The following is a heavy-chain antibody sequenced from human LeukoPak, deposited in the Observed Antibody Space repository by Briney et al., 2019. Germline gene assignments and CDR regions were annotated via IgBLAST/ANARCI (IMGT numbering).Heavy chain of an antibody. D-gene: IGHD3-22*01. V-gene: IGHV3-33*08. CDR3: ARDNYYDSSGYNAFDI. CDR2: IWYDGSKK. CDR1: GFIFSSYG. J-gene: IGHJ3*02. Sequence: GGSLRLSCSASGFIFSSYGMHWVRQAPGKGLEWVAVIWYDGSKKYYADSVKARFTISRDNSKNTLYLQMNSLRAEDTAVYYCARDNYYDSSGYNAFDIWGQGTMVTVSP.